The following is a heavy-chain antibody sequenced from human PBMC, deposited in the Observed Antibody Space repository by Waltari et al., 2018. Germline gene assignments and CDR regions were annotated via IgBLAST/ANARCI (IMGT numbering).Heavy chain of an antibody. Sequence: QVQLQESGPGLVKPSETLSLTCTVSGGSISSYYWSWIRQPAGKGLEWIGRIYTSGSTNYNPSLKSRGTMSVDTSKNQFSLKLSSVTAADTAVYYCARERNYYDSSGYYYGDAFDIWGQGTMVTVSS. CDR3: ARERNYYDSSGYYYGDAFDI. V-gene: IGHV4-4*07. D-gene: IGHD3-22*01. J-gene: IGHJ3*02. CDR2: IYTSGST. CDR1: GGSISSYY.